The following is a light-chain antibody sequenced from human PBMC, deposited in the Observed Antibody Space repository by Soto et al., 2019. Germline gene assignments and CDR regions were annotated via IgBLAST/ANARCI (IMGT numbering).Light chain of an antibody. J-gene: IGLJ2*01. Sequence: QSALTQPASVSGSPGRSVTISCTGTSSDVGDFNYVSWYQHLPGRAPKLIIYDVTNRPSGISYRFSASKSGSTASLTISGLHAADDADYYCSSSSTSTTHVVFGGGTKLTVL. CDR1: SSDVGDFNY. CDR2: DVT. CDR3: SSSSTSTTHVV. V-gene: IGLV2-14*03.